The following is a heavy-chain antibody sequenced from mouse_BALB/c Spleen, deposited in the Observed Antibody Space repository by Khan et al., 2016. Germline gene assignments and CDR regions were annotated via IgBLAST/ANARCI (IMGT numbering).Heavy chain of an antibody. J-gene: IGHJ3*01. Sequence: EVQLVESGPGLVKPSQSLSLTCTVTGYSITSDYAWNWIRQFPGNKLEWMGYISYSGSTSYNPSLKSRISITRDTSKNQICRRLNSVTTEDTATYYCAGELGWFAYWGQGTLVTVSA. CDR3: AGELGWFAY. CDR1: GYSITSDYA. CDR2: ISYSGST. D-gene: IGHD4-1*01. V-gene: IGHV3-2*02.